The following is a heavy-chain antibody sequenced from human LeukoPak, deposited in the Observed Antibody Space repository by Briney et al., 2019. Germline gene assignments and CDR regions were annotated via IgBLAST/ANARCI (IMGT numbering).Heavy chain of an antibody. J-gene: IGHJ3*02. CDR3: AREDYGGAFDI. D-gene: IGHD4-23*01. Sequence: GASVKVSCKPSGYTFTSYGISWVRQAPGQGLEWMGWISAYNGNTNYAQKLQGRVTMTRDTSISTAYMELSRLRSDDTAVYYCAREDYGGAFDIWGQGTMVTVSS. CDR2: ISAYNGNT. CDR1: GYTFTSYG. V-gene: IGHV1-18*01.